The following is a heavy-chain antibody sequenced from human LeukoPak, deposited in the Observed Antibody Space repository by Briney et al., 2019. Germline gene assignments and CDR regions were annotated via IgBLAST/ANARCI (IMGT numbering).Heavy chain of an antibody. CDR1: GFTVSNNY. V-gene: IGHV3-66*01. D-gene: IGHD6-13*01. Sequence: GGSLRLSCAASGFTVSNNYMSWVRQAPGKGLEWVSVIYGGGSTYYADSVKGRFTFSRDNAKNSLYLQMNSLRAEDTAVYYCARVGIYYTSSWYYFDYWGQGTLVTVSS. CDR2: IYGGGST. J-gene: IGHJ4*02. CDR3: ARVGIYYTSSWYYFDY.